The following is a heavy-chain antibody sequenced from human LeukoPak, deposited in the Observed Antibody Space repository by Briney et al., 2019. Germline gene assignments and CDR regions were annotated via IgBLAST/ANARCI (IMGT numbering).Heavy chain of an antibody. CDR1: GFTFSSYG. D-gene: IGHD6-13*01. J-gene: IGHJ4*02. CDR3: ARDPGIAAAGPYYFDY. Sequence: GGSLRLSCAASGFTFSSYGMHWVRQAPGKGLEWVSSISSSSSYIYYADSVKGRFTISRDNAKNSLYLQMNSLRAEDTAVYYCARDPGIAAAGPYYFDYWGQGTLVTVSS. V-gene: IGHV3-21*01. CDR2: ISSSSSYI.